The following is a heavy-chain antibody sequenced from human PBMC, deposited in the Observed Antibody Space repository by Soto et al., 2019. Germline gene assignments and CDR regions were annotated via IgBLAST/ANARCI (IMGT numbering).Heavy chain of an antibody. Sequence: GGALRLSCTASGFSLSSNSMAWVRQAPGKGLEWVSSISDNADRTFYADSVKGRFTFSRDNSRNKLYLQMNSLRAEDTALYYCVILALGKFDFWGQGTLVTVSS. V-gene: IGHV3-23*01. CDR3: VILALGKFDF. CDR1: GFSLSSNS. CDR2: ISDNADRT. D-gene: IGHD1-26*01. J-gene: IGHJ4*02.